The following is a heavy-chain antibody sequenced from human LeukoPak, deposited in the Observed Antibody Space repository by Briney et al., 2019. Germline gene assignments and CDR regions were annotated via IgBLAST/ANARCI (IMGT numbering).Heavy chain of an antibody. J-gene: IGHJ4*02. V-gene: IGHV1-18*01. D-gene: IGHD3-10*01. Sequence: ASVKVSCKASGYTFTNYAVSWVRQAPGQGLEYMGYISAYNGNTNFAQNFRGRVTMTTDTSTSTAYMELRSLRSDDTAVYYCARDLLWFGELLDDYWGQGTLVTVSS. CDR3: ARDLLWFGELLDDY. CDR1: GYTFTNYA. CDR2: ISAYNGNT.